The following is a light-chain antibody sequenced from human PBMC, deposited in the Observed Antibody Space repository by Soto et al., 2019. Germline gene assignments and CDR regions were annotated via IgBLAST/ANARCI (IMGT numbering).Light chain of an antibody. CDR3: QQNGSAPLFT. J-gene: IGKJ3*01. Sequence: IVLTQSPGTLSLSPGERATLSCRASQSVSSSYLAWYQQKPGRAPRLLIYGASSRVTGIPDMFTGSGSWTDFTLTISRLVPEDSAVYYCQQNGSAPLFTFGPGTQVDI. V-gene: IGKV3-20*01. CDR2: GAS. CDR1: QSVSSSY.